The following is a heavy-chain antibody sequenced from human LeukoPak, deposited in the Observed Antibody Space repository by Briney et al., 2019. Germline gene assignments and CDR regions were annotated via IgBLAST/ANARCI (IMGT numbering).Heavy chain of an antibody. J-gene: IGHJ4*02. CDR2: IYPGDSDT. D-gene: IGHD6-13*01. CDR3: TIKYDSSWYSPFDY. CDR1: GYSFTSYW. V-gene: IGHV5-51*01. Sequence: RGESLKISCKGSGYSFTSYWIGWVRQMPGKGLEWMGIIYPGDSDTRYSPSFQGQVTISADKSISTAYLQWSSLKASDTAMYCCTIKYDSSWYSPFDYWGQGTLVTVSS.